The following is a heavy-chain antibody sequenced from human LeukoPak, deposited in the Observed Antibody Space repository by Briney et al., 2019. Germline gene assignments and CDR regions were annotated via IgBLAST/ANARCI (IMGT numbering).Heavy chain of an antibody. J-gene: IGHJ6*03. V-gene: IGHV4-59*01. CDR3: ARAPGSAYYPYYYMDV. CDR2: YYPGST. Sequence: YYPGSTNYTPSLKSRVTISVETSKKQFSLNLNSVTAADTAEYYCARAPGSAYYPYYYMDVWGKGTTVTVSS. D-gene: IGHD6-19*01.